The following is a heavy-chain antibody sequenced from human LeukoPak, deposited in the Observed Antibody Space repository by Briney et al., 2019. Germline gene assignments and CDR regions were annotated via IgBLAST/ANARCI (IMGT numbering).Heavy chain of an antibody. J-gene: IGHJ4*02. V-gene: IGHV1-24*01. CDR1: GYTLTELS. D-gene: IGHD1-26*01. CDR2: FDPEDGEA. Sequence: GASVKVSCKVSGYTLTELSMHWVRQAPGKGLEWMGGFDPEDGEAIYAQKFQGRVTMTEDTSTDTAYMELSSLRSEDTAVYYCATLWGGSYYNFDYWGQGTLVTVSS. CDR3: ATLWGGSYYNFDY.